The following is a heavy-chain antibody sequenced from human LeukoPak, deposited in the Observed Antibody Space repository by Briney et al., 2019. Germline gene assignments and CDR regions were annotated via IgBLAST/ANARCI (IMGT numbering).Heavy chain of an antibody. D-gene: IGHD6-19*01. CDR2: IYYSGSS. J-gene: IGHJ2*01. CDR1: GGSISRHY. CDR3: ARDGRSDWYGWYFDF. Sequence: PSETLSLTCTVSGGSISRHYWSWIRQPPGKGLEWIGYIYYSGSSNYNPSLKSRVTISVDTSKNQFSLKLSSVTAADTAVHYCARDGRSDWYGWYFDFWGRGTLVTVSS. V-gene: IGHV4-59*11.